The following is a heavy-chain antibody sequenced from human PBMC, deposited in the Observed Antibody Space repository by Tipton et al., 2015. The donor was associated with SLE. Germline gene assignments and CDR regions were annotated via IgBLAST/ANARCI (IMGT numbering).Heavy chain of an antibody. CDR1: GGSISSRNNY. D-gene: IGHD6-13*01. J-gene: IGHJ5*02. V-gene: IGHV4-31*03. Sequence: LSLTCTVSGGSISSRNNYWNWIRQHPGRGLQWIGYVYYSGNVFYNPSLKSRLHISLNLSENQFSLTLNSVTVADTAVYYCARAPGPSIAAFDTWGQGTLVTVS. CDR2: VYYSGNV. CDR3: ARAPGPSIAAFDT.